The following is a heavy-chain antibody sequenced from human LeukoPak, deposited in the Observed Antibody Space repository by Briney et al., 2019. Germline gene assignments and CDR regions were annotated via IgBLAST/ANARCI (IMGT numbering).Heavy chain of an antibody. CDR2: IYYSGST. CDR1: GGSFSGYY. J-gene: IGHJ4*02. V-gene: IGHV4-59*08. D-gene: IGHD2-15*01. Sequence: SETLSLTCAVYGGSFSGYYWSWIRQPPGKGLEWIGYIYYSGSTNYNPSLKSRVTISVDTSKNQFSLKLSSVTAADTAVYYCARSHCSGGSCYPSSSFDYWGQGTLVTVSS. CDR3: ARSHCSGGSCYPSSSFDY.